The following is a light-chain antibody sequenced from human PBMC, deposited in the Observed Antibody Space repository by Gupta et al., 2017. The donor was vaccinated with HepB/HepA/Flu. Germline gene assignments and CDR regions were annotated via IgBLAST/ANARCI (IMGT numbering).Light chain of an antibody. CDR1: QSVSTN. CDR3: QQYNNWFRT. J-gene: IGKJ1*01. CDR2: AAS. Sequence: EIVMMQSPATLSVSPGERATLSCRASQSVSTNLAWYQQKPGQAPRLLIYAASTRATGIPARFSGSGSGTEFTLTISSLQSEDFAVYYCQQYNNWFRTFGQGTKVEIK. V-gene: IGKV3-15*01.